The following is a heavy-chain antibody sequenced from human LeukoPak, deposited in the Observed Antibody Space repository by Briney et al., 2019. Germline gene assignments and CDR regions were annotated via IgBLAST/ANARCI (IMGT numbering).Heavy chain of an antibody. V-gene: IGHV3-7*05. CDR3: ARDWARGYSSSWYYFDY. CDR2: IKQDGSEK. D-gene: IGHD6-13*01. Sequence: GGSLRLSCAASEFTFSSYWMSWVRQAPGKGLEWVANIKQDGSEKYYVDSVKGRFTISRDNAKNSLYLQMNSLRAEDTAVYYCARDWARGYSSSWYYFDYWGQGTLVTVSS. J-gene: IGHJ4*02. CDR1: EFTFSSYW.